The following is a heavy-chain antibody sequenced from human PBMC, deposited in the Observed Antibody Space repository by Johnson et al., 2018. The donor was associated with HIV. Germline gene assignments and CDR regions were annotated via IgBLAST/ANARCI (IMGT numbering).Heavy chain of an antibody. CDR3: AKGGYDSEDAFDI. Sequence: VHLVESGGGLIQPGGSLRLSCAASGFTVSSNYMSWVRQAPGKGLEWVSIIYSGGTTYYADSVKGRFTISRDNSKNTLYLQMNSLRAEDTALYYCAKGGYDSEDAFDIWGQGTMVTVSS. CDR1: GFTVSSNY. D-gene: IGHD3-22*01. CDR2: IYSGGTT. V-gene: IGHV3-53*01. J-gene: IGHJ3*02.